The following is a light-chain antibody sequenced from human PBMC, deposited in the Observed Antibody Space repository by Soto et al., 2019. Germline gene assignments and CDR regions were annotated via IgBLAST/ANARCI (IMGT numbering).Light chain of an antibody. CDR1: QSVNRW. J-gene: IGKJ1*01. Sequence: DIQMTQSPSTLSASVGDRVTITCRASQSVNRWLAWYQQKPGKAPKLLIYDVSSLQSGVSPKFSGSGSGTEFTLTISSLQPDDFATYYCQHYNSYSEAFGQGTKVDIK. V-gene: IGKV1-5*01. CDR2: DVS. CDR3: QHYNSYSEA.